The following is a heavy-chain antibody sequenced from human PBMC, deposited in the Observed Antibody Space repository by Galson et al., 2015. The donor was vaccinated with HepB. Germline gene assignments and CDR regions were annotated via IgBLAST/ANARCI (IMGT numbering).Heavy chain of an antibody. V-gene: IGHV1-69*13. D-gene: IGHD2-2*01. CDR1: GGTFSSYA. CDR3: AHIRGAYCSSTSCLHYYYYGMDV. CDR2: IIPIFGTA. J-gene: IGHJ6*02. Sequence: SVKVSCKASGGTFSSYAISWVRQAPGQGLEWMGGIIPIFGTANYAQKFQGRATITADESTSTAYMELSSLRSEDTAVYYCAHIRGAYCSSTSCLHYYYYGMDVWGQGTTVTVSS.